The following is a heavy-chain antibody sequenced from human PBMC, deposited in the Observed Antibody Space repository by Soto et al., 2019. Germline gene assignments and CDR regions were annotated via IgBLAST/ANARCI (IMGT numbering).Heavy chain of an antibody. J-gene: IGHJ1*01. CDR1: GDSISSYY. D-gene: IGHD3-10*01. CDR2: IYYSGST. CDR3: GRGYYAGYFQH. Sequence: SETLSLTCTVSGDSISSYYCSWIRQPPGKGLEWIGYIYYSGSTNYNPSLKSRVTISVDTSKNQFSLKLSSVTASDTAVYYCGRGYYAGYFQHWGQGTLVTVSS. V-gene: IGHV4-59*01.